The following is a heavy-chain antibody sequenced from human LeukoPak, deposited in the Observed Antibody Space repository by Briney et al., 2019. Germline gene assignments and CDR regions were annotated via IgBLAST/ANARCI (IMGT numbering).Heavy chain of an antibody. D-gene: IGHD2-2*01. Sequence: SETLSLTCTVSGGSISSYYWSWIRQPPGKGLEWIGYIYTSGSTNYNPSLKSRVTISVDTSKNQFSLKLSSVTAADTAVYYCARATIRSYCSSTSCYEVLSAFDIWGQGTMVTVSS. V-gene: IGHV4-4*09. CDR1: GGSISSYY. J-gene: IGHJ3*02. CDR3: ARATIRSYCSSTSCYEVLSAFDI. CDR2: IYTSGST.